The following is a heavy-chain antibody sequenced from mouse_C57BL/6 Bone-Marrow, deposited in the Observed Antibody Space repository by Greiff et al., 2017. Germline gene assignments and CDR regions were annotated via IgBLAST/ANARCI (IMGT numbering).Heavy chain of an antibody. J-gene: IGHJ1*03. CDR1: GYSFTDYN. CDR2: INPNYGTT. V-gene: IGHV1-39*01. CDR3: ARPLYYGSSFYWYFDV. Sequence: EVKLMESGPELVKPGASVKISCKASGYSFTDYNMNWVKQSNGKSLEWIGVINPNYGTTSYNQKFKGKATLTVDQSSSTAYMQLNSLTSEDSAVYYCARPLYYGSSFYWYFDVWGTGTTVTVAS. D-gene: IGHD1-1*01.